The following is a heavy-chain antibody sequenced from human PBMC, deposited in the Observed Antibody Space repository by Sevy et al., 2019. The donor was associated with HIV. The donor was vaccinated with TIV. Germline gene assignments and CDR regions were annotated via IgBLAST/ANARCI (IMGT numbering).Heavy chain of an antibody. Sequence: SGPTLVNPTQTLTLTCTFSGFSLNTSAVAVGWIRQPPGKALKWLAVIYWDDDKRYSPSLKSRLAVTKDTSKNQVVLTMTNMDLVDTATYYCALTRTTWTLNWFDPWGQGILVTVSS. CDR2: IYWDDDK. CDR3: ALTRTTWTLNWFDP. CDR1: GFSLNTSAVA. D-gene: IGHD1-1*01. V-gene: IGHV2-5*02. J-gene: IGHJ5*02.